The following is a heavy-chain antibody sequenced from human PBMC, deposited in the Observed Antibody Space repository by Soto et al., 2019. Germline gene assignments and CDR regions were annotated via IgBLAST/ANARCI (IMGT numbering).Heavy chain of an antibody. J-gene: IGHJ4*02. Sequence: PSETLSLTCTVSGGSITDYSWVWIRQPAGKGLEWIGRIFSSGSTNYNPSLKGRITMSLDTSKNQFSLKLNSATATDTAVYYCASTGVVVPAAITSGHDYWGQGTLVTVSS. CDR2: IFSSGST. D-gene: IGHD2-2*01. V-gene: IGHV4-4*07. CDR1: GGSITDYS. CDR3: ASTGVVVPAAITSGHDY.